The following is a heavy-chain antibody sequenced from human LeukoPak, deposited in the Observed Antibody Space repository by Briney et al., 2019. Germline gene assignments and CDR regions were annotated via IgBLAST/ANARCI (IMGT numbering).Heavy chain of an antibody. CDR1: ADSLSRYY. D-gene: IGHD2/OR15-2a*01. V-gene: IGHV4-34*01. J-gene: IGHJ6*03. CDR3: ASVRHDPFEYYYYIDV. Sequence: PSRTLSLTYAIYADSLSRYYWTWIRHAPGKGLEWLGEINPSGSPNYNPSLKSRATISVDTSKNQFSLRLTSVTAADTALYYCASVRHDPFEYYYYIDVWGKGTTVTVSS. CDR2: INPSGSP.